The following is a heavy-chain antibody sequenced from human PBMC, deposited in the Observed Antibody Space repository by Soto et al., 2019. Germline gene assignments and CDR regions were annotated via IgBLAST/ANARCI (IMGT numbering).Heavy chain of an antibody. CDR1: GYRFTGYY. CDR2: INPNSGAT. CDR3: ARGGAGDGGWFDP. Sequence: QAQLVQSGAEVKKPGASVKVSCKASGYRFTGYYTHWVRQAPGQRLEWMGWINPNSGATDYAHKFQGRVTKDRDTVINPAYKEVRSLTCDGRAVYFWARGGAGDGGWFDPWGQGTLVTVSS. J-gene: IGHJ5*02. V-gene: IGHV1-2*02. D-gene: IGHD3-16*01.